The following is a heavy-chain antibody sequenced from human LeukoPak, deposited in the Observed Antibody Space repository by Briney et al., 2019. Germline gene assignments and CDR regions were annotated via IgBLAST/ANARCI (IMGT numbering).Heavy chain of an antibody. Sequence: PGRSLRLSCSPSGFTFSSYSMKWVPQAPGKGLEWVSSISSSSSYIYYADSVKGRFTISRDNAKNSLYLQMNSLRVEDTAVYYCARMSYRKGFDPWGQGTLMTVSS. CDR2: ISSSSSYI. V-gene: IGHV3-21*01. D-gene: IGHD4-11*01. J-gene: IGHJ5*02. CDR3: ARMSYRKGFDP. CDR1: GFTFSSYS.